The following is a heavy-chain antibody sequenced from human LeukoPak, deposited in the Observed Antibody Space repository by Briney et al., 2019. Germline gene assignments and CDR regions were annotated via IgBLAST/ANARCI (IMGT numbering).Heavy chain of an antibody. D-gene: IGHD3-10*01. V-gene: IGHV3-11*06. Sequence: GGSLRLSCAASGFTFSDYYMSWIRQAPGKGLERISYISGGSTYTNYADSVKGRFTISRDDAKNSLYLQMNSLRAEDTAVYYCARDLYYYGSGNYAPGFPDYWGQGTLVTVSS. CDR2: ISGGSTYT. CDR1: GFTFSDYY. CDR3: ARDLYYYGSGNYAPGFPDY. J-gene: IGHJ4*02.